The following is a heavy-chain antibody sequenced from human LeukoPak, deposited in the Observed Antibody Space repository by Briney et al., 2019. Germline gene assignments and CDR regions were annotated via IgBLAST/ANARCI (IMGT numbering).Heavy chain of an antibody. CDR1: GFTFSSYG. Sequence: GGSLRLSCAASGFTFSSYGMHWVRQAPGKGLEWVAVIWYDGSNKYYADSVKGRFTISRDNSKNTLYLQMNSLRAEDTAVYYCARDYRVAAGTRYFDYWGQGTLVTVSS. V-gene: IGHV3-33*01. CDR2: IWYDGSNK. D-gene: IGHD6-13*01. CDR3: ARDYRVAAGTRYFDY. J-gene: IGHJ4*02.